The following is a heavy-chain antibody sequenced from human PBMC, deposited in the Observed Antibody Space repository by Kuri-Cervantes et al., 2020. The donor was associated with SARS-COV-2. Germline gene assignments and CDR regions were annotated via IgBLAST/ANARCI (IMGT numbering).Heavy chain of an antibody. D-gene: IGHD4-17*01. V-gene: IGHV3-30*04. J-gene: IGHJ4*02. CDR2: ISYDGSNK. CDR3: AREGSDYGDPFDY. Sequence: SLRLSCAASGFTFSSYAMHWVRQAPGKGLEWVAVISYDGSNKYYADSVKGRFTISRDNSKNTLYLQMNSLRAEDTAAYYCAREGSDYGDPFDYWGQGTLVTVSS. CDR1: GFTFSSYA.